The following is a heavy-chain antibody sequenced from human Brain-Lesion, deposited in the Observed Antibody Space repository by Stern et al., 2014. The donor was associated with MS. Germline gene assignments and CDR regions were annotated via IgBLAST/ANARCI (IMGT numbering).Heavy chain of an antibody. CDR2: IISLLDIA. Sequence: VHLGESGAEVKKPGSSVKVSCKTSGGTFSSYTITWVRQAPGQGLEWMGRIISLLDIADYAQKFQGRVTITADKSTSTAYMELSSLRSEDTAVYYCARESTGDAFDIWGQGTMVTVSS. CDR3: ARESTGDAFDI. V-gene: IGHV1-69*09. J-gene: IGHJ3*02. CDR1: GGTFSSYT. D-gene: IGHD3-10*01.